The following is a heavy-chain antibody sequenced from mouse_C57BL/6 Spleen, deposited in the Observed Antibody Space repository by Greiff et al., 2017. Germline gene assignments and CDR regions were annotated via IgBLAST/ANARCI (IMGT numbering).Heavy chain of an antibody. D-gene: IGHD1-1*01. CDR2: INPGSGGT. V-gene: IGHV1-54*01. Sequence: VQLQQSGAELVRPGTSVKVSCKASGYAFTNYLIEWVKQRPGQGLEWIGVINPGSGGTNYNEKFKGKATLTADKSSSTAYMQLSSLTSEDSAVYFCARFPITTVVAPMDYWGQGTSVTVSS. CDR1: GYAFTNYL. J-gene: IGHJ4*01. CDR3: ARFPITTVVAPMDY.